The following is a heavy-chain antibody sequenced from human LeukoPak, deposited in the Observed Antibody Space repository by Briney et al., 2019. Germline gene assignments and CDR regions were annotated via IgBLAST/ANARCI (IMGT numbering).Heavy chain of an antibody. J-gene: IGHJ4*02. D-gene: IGHD3-22*01. CDR2: ISASGP. V-gene: IGHV3-23*01. Sequence: PGGSLRLSCAASGFTFSRLAMTWVRQAPGKGLEWVSTISASGPYYADAVRGRFTISRDNSRNTLSLQMDSLRAEDTAVYYCANDHESDGYPCLDHWGLGTLVTVSS. CDR3: ANDHESDGYPCLDH. CDR1: GFTFSRLA.